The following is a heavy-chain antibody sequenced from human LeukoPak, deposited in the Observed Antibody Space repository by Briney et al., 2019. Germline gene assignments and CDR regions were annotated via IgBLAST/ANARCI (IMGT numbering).Heavy chain of an antibody. V-gene: IGHV1-24*01. CDR1: GYTLTELS. CDR3: ARGLRRYYGSGSYYIDI. CDR2: FDPEDGET. J-gene: IGHJ3*02. D-gene: IGHD3-10*01. Sequence: ASVKVSCKVSGYTLTELSMHWVRQAPGKGLEWMGGFDPEDGETIYAQKFQGRVTMTEDTSTDTAYMELSSLRSEDTAVYYCARGLRRYYGSGSYYIDIWGQGTMVTVSS.